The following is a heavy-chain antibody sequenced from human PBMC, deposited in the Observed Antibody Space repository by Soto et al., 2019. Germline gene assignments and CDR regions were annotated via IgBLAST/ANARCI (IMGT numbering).Heavy chain of an antibody. CDR2: IYYSGST. J-gene: IGHJ6*02. CDR1: GGSSSSYY. V-gene: IGHV4-59*01. Sequence: PTGTLSLTCTVSGGSSSSYYWSWIRQPPGKGLEWIGYIYYSGSTNYNPSLKSRVTISVDTSKNQFSLKLSSVTAADTAVYYCARSLRYFDWLPEGGYYYGMDVWGQGTTVTVSS. D-gene: IGHD3-9*01. CDR3: ARSLRYFDWLPEGGYYYGMDV.